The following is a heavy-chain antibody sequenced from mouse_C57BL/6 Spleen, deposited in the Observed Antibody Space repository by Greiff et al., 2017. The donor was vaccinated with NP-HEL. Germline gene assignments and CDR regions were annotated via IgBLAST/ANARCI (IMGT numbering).Heavy chain of an antibody. CDR3: ARGLRGVYYAMDY. CDR2: IHPNSGST. J-gene: IGHJ4*01. Sequence: QVQLQQPGAELVKPGASVKLSCKASGYTFTSYWMHWVKQRPGQGLEWIGMIHPNSGSTNYNEKFKSKATMTVDKSSSTAYMQLSSLTSEDSAVYYCARGLRGVYYAMDYWGQGTSVTVSS. CDR1: GYTFTSYW. D-gene: IGHD2-2*01. V-gene: IGHV1-64*01.